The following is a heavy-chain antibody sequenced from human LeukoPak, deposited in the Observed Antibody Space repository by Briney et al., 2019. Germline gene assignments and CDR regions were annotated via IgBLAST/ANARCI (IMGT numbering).Heavy chain of an antibody. V-gene: IGHV4-59*01. CDR1: GGSISSYY. D-gene: IGHD3-22*01. CDR3: ARQDSSGYYYPPRAFDI. CDR2: IYYSGST. J-gene: IGHJ3*02. Sequence: SETLSFTCTVSGGSISSYYWSWIRQPPGKGLEWIGYIYYSGSTNYNPSLKSRVTISVDTSKNQFSLKLSSVTAADTAVYYCARQDSSGYYYPPRAFDIWGQGTMVTVSS.